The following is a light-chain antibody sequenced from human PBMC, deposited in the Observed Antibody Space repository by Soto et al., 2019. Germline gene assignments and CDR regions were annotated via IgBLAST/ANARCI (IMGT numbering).Light chain of an antibody. Sequence: ETVMTQYPATLSVSPGERATLSCRASQSVRTKLAWYQQKPGQAPRLLIYGASRRATGIPDRFTGSGSGTDFTLTISRLEPEDFAVYYCQQYVSSPWAFGQGTKVAIK. CDR1: QSVRTK. J-gene: IGKJ1*01. CDR3: QQYVSSPWA. V-gene: IGKV3-20*01. CDR2: GAS.